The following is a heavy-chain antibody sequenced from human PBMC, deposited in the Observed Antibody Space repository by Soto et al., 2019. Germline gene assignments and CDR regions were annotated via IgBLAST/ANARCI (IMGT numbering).Heavy chain of an antibody. CDR3: ARLTGYCSGGSCVYYGMDV. Sequence: VEPLQVSCKGSGYRFTGYGVSWVRKMPGKGLEWMGRIDPSDSYTNYSPSFQGHVTISADKSISTAYLQWSSLKASDTAMYYCARLTGYCSGGSCVYYGMDVWGQRTTVTVSS. CDR2: IDPSDSYT. CDR1: GYRFTGYG. D-gene: IGHD2-15*01. J-gene: IGHJ6*02. V-gene: IGHV5-10-1*01.